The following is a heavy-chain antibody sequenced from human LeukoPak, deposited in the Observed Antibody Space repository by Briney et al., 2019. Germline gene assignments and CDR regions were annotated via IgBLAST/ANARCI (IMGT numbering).Heavy chain of an antibody. Sequence: SETLSLTCTVSGDSISSSSYYWGWIRQPPGKGLEWVGSTHYSGSTYYSPSLKSRATISVDTSKNQFSLKLSSVIASDTAVYYCARHDGYTNFDYWGQGTLVTVSS. CDR3: ARHDGYTNFDY. CDR1: GDSISSSSYY. J-gene: IGHJ4*02. D-gene: IGHD5-24*01. CDR2: THYSGST. V-gene: IGHV4-39*01.